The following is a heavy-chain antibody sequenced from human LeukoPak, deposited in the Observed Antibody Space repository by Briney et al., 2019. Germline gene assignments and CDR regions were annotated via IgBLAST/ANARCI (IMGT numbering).Heavy chain of an antibody. CDR2: ISSSSSYT. D-gene: IGHD3-10*01. CDR3: AREFSHYYGSGSYRYYFDY. CDR1: GFTFSDYY. J-gene: IGHJ4*02. V-gene: IGHV3-11*06. Sequence: GGSLRLSCAASGFTFSDYYMSWLRQAPGKGLEWVSYISSSSSYTNYADSVKGRFTISRDNAKNSLYLQMNSLRAEDTAVYYCAREFSHYYGSGSYRYYFDYWGQGALVTVSS.